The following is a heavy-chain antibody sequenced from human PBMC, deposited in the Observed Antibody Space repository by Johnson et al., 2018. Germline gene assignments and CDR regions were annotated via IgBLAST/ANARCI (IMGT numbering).Heavy chain of an antibody. CDR1: GFTFDDYA. Sequence: VQLVESGGGLVQPGRSLRLSCAASGFTFDDYAMHWVRQAPGKGLEWVSGISWNSGSIGYADSVKGRFTISRDNAKNSLYLQMNSLSAEDTALYYCAKVPVVRDYYYYGMDVWGQGTTVTVSS. V-gene: IGHV3-9*01. CDR3: AKVPVVRDYYYYGMDV. CDR2: ISWNSGSI. D-gene: IGHD3-10*01. J-gene: IGHJ6*02.